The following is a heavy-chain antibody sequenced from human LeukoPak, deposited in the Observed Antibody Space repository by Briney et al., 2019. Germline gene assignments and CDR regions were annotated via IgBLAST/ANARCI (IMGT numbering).Heavy chain of an antibody. CDR2: ISAYNGNT. CDR3: ARDLYYFDY. V-gene: IGHV1-18*01. CDR1: GYTFINYG. J-gene: IGHJ4*02. Sequence: ASVNVSCKASGYTFINYGINWVRQAPGQGLEWMGWISAYNGNTNYAQKLQGRVTMTTDTSTSTAYMELRSLRSDDTAVYYCARDLYYFDYWGQGTLVTVSS.